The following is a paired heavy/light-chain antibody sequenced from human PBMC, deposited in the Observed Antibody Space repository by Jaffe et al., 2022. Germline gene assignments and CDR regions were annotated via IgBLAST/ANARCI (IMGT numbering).Heavy chain of an antibody. CDR3: AKGEWGDN. V-gene: IGHV3-7*05. J-gene: IGHJ4*02. CDR2: INPDGSVQ. CDR1: GFTFSDFW. Sequence: EVLLVDSGGGLVQPGGSLRLSCASSGFTFSDFWMTWVRQAPGKGLEWVASINPDGSVQFYVDSVRGRFTISRDNGEKSLFLQMHSLTIEDTADYFCAKGEWGDNWGQGTPVTVSS. D-gene: IGHD3-16*01.
Light chain of an antibody. CDR2: MVS. J-gene: IGKJ1*01. CDR3: MQTTHWPGT. CDR1: QSLSHGDGGTF. Sequence: DVVLTQSPLSLPVTVGQPASISCRSSQSLSHGDGGTFLHWFQQRPGQSPRRLIYMVSNRDSGVPDRFSGSGSGTDFTLKINRVEAEDVGVYYCMQTTHWPGTFGQGTKVEIK. V-gene: IGKV2-30*02.